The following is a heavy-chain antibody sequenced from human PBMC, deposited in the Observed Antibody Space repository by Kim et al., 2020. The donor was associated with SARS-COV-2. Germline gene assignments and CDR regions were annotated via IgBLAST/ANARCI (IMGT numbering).Heavy chain of an antibody. J-gene: IGHJ6*02. CDR2: IYYSGST. CDR1: GGSISSSSYY. V-gene: IGHV4-39*07. D-gene: IGHD6-13*01. Sequence: SETLSLTCTVSGGSISSSSYYWGWIRQPPGKGLEWIGSIYYSGSTYYNPSLKSRVTISVDTSKNQFSLKLSSVTAADTAVYYCARGGIAPYGMDVWGQGTTVTVSS. CDR3: ARGGIAPYGMDV.